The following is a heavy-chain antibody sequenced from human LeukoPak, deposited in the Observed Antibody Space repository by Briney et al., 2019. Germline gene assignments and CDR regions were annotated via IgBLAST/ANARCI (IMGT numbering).Heavy chain of an antibody. CDR2: ISGSGTNT. CDR3: AKGYYGSGSYYNDWFDP. D-gene: IGHD3-10*01. V-gene: IGHV3-23*01. CDR1: GFTFDTYA. J-gene: IGHJ5*02. Sequence: GGSLRLSCAASGFTFDTYALSWVRRAPGKGLEWVSAISGSGTNTYYADSVKGRFAISRDNSKGTVFLQMNSLRAEDTALYYCAKGYYGSGSYYNDWFDPWGQGTLVTVSS.